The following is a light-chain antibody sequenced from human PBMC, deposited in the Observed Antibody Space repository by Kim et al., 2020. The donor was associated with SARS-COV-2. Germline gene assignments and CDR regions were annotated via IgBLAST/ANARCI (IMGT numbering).Light chain of an antibody. Sequence: PGQSVTISGSGTSTDFTTYNYVSWYQRHPGKAPKLIIYEITKRPSGVPDRFSGSKSGDTASLTVSGLQAEDEADYYCTSHANDNYVFGTGTKVTVL. CDR3: TSHANDNYV. CDR1: STDFTTYNY. V-gene: IGLV2-8*01. J-gene: IGLJ1*01. CDR2: EIT.